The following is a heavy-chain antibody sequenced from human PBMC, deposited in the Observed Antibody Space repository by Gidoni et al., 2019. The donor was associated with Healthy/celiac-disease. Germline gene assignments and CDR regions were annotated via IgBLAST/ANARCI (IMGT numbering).Heavy chain of an antibody. J-gene: IGHJ3*02. V-gene: IGHV4-34*01. CDR1: GGSFSGYY. CDR3: ARGRMITFGGVIPLGAFDI. Sequence: QVQLQQWGAGLLKPSETLSLTCAVYGGSFSGYYWSWIRQPPGKGLEWIGEINHSGSTNYNPSLKSRVTISVETSKNQFSLKLSSVTAADTAVYYCARGRMITFGGVIPLGAFDIWGQGTMVTVSS. CDR2: INHSGST. D-gene: IGHD3-16*02.